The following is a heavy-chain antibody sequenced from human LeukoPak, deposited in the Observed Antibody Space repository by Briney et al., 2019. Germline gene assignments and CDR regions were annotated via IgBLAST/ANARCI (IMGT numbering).Heavy chain of an antibody. V-gene: IGHV4-30-2*01. J-gene: IGHJ4*02. CDR1: GGSISSGGYS. D-gene: IGHD6-13*01. Sequence: PSETLSLTCAVSGGSISSGGYSWSWIRQPPGKGLEWIGYIYHSGSTYYNPSLKSRVTISVDRSKNQFSLKLSSVTAADTAVYYCARDLSRSWYDYWGQGTLVTVSS. CDR2: IYHSGST. CDR3: ARDLSRSWYDY.